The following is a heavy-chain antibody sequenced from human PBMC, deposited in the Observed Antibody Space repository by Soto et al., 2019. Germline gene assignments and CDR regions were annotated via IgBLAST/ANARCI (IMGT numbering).Heavy chain of an antibody. Sequence: SETLSLTCSVSGDSITRSDSYWGWIRQPPGKGLEWIASIYYSGTTYYNPSLKSRVGIAVDTSKSHFSLRLSSVTAADTAVYFCLRHVLLVGPAQFDIWGQGALVPASS. CDR3: LRHVLLVGPAQFDI. D-gene: IGHD2-15*01. CDR2: IYYSGTT. J-gene: IGHJ4*02. V-gene: IGHV4-39*01. CDR1: GDSITRSDSY.